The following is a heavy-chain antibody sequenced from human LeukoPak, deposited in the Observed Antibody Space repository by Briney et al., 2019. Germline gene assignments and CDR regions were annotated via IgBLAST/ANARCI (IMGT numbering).Heavy chain of an antibody. CDR2: IRSKAHNYAT. J-gene: IGHJ3*02. CDR3: TRVFLKSYSDAFDI. Sequence: GGSLRLSCAASGFTFSGFAFHWVRQASGKGLEWVGRIRSKAHNYATVYAASVKGRFTISRDDSKNATHLQMNSLKTEDTAVYYCTRVFLKSYSDAFDIWGQGTMVTVSS. D-gene: IGHD1-26*01. CDR1: GFTFSGFA. V-gene: IGHV3-73*01.